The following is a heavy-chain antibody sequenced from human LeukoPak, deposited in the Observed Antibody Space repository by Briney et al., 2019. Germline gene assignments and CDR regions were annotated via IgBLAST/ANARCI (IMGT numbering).Heavy chain of an antibody. V-gene: IGHV4-59*08. D-gene: IGHD3-16*01. CDR2: IYYSGST. Sequence: SETLSLTCTVSGGSISSYYWSWIRQPPGKGLGWIGYIYYSGSTNYNPSLKSRVTISVDTSKNQFSLKLSSVTAADTAVYYCARHRPLIGFDYWGQGTLVTVSS. CDR3: ARHRPLIGFDY. J-gene: IGHJ4*02. CDR1: GGSISSYY.